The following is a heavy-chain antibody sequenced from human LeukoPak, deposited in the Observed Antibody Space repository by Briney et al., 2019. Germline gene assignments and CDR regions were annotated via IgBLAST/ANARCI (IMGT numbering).Heavy chain of an antibody. CDR3: ARDHGSDFDY. CDR1: GFTFSSYN. CDR2: ISSSSSYI. Sequence: PGGSLRLSCAASGFTFSSYNMNWVRQAPGKGLEWVSSISSSSSYIYYADSVKGRFTISRDNAKNSLFLQMDSLRAEDTAVYYCARDHGSDFDYWGQGILVTVSS. J-gene: IGHJ4*02. V-gene: IGHV3-21*06.